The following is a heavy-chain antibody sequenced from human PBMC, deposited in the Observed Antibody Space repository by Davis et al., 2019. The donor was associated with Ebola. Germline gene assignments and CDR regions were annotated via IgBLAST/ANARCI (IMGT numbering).Heavy chain of an antibody. D-gene: IGHD2-15*01. J-gene: IGHJ6*02. CDR2: ISIYSTHI. Sequence: GESLKISCAASGFAFNHFDMNWVRQAPGKGLEWVSSISIYSTHIFYADSVKGRFTIFRDNADNSVFLQMNYLTPDDTGIYYCARFCTGGSCYSAAFHNYGMDVWGQGTTVTVSS. V-gene: IGHV3-21*01. CDR1: GFAFNHFD. CDR3: ARFCTGGSCYSAAFHNYGMDV.